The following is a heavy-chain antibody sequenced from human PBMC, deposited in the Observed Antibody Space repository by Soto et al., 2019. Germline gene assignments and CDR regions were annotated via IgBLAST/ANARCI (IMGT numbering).Heavy chain of an antibody. CDR2: IYPGDSNT. Sequence: GASLKISCKGSGYSFTSYWIGWVRQMPGKGLEWMGIIYPGDSNTRYSPSLQGQVTISVDKSISTAYLQWSSLKATDTAMYYCARHAYDFWRVHSNPRYYYGMYFWGQGTTVTVSS. CDR3: ARHAYDFWRVHSNPRYYYGMYF. D-gene: IGHD3-3*01. CDR1: GYSFTSYW. V-gene: IGHV5-51*01. J-gene: IGHJ6*02.